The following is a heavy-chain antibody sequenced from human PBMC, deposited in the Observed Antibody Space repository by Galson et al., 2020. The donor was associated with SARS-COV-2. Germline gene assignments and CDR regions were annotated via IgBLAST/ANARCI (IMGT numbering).Heavy chain of an antibody. CDR3: ARPAGSGWYYFDY. CDR2: IYNNGNT. V-gene: IGHV4-4*09. J-gene: IGHJ4*02. Sequence: SETLSLTCTVSGVSISSYYWSWIRQAPGKGLELIGYIYNNGNTKYNPSLKSRVTMSLDTSKNQFSLRLSSVTAADTAVYFCARPAGSGWYYFDYWGQGSLVAVSS. D-gene: IGHD6-19*01. CDR1: GVSISSYY.